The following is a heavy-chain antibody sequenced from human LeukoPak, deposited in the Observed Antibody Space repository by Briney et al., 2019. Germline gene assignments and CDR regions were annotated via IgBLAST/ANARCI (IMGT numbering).Heavy chain of an antibody. CDR1: GFTFSGYY. CDR3: ARAKRASVWYDSSGWSDAFDI. V-gene: IGHV3-11*05. D-gene: IGHD3-22*01. Sequence: PGGSLRLSCAASGFTFSGYYMTWIRQAPGKGLEWVSYISGDGGDTKYAASVKGRFTTSRDNAENSLYLQMNSLRVEDTAVYYCARAKRASVWYDSSGWSDAFDIWGQGTMVTVSS. J-gene: IGHJ3*02. CDR2: ISGDGGDT.